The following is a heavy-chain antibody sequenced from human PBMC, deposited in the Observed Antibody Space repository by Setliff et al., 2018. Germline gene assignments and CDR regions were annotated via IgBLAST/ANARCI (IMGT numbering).Heavy chain of an antibody. V-gene: IGHV1-18*01. CDR3: ARSSRSGYYHQRDSFDL. CDR2: ISPYSGSA. Sequence: GASVKVSCKVSGYDFRGHGINWVRQAPGQGPEWMGWISPYSGSASYAEKVQDRVTMTADTSTNTAYLEVRSLRSDDTAIYYSARSSRSGYYHQRDSFDLWGQGTRVTVSS. CDR1: GYDFRGHG. J-gene: IGHJ3*01. D-gene: IGHD5-12*01.